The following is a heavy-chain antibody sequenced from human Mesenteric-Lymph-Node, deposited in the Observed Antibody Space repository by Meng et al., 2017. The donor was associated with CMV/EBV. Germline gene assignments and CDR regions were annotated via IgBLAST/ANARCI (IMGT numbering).Heavy chain of an antibody. CDR3: AREERAYYYDSNGSYHGMDV. CDR2: IYYIGST. D-gene: IGHD3-22*01. V-gene: IGHV4-39*07. J-gene: IGHJ6*02. Sequence: SETLSLTCTVSGGSIRSSSYYWAWIRQPPGKGLEWIGSIYYIGSTHYNPSLKSRVTISVDTSKSQFSLKLTSVTAADTAVYYCAREERAYYYDSNGSYHGMDVWGRGTTVTVSS. CDR1: GGSIRSSSYY.